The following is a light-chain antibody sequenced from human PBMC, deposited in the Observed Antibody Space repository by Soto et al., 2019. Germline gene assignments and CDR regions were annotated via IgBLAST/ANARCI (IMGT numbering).Light chain of an antibody. CDR2: DVS. CDR3: SSYTISSTYV. V-gene: IGLV2-14*01. CDR1: SSDVGSYTY. J-gene: IGLJ1*01. Sequence: QPASVSGSPGQSIAISCTGTSSDVGSYTYVSWYQQHPGKAPKLMIFDVSNRPSGVSDRFSGSKSGNTASLTISGLQADDEADYYCSSYTISSTYVFGTGTKLTVL.